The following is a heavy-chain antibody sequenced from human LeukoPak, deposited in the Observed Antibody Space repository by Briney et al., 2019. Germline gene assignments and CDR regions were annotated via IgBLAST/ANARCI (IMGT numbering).Heavy chain of an antibody. V-gene: IGHV1-2*02. D-gene: IGHD3-22*01. CDR1: GYTFTSYG. J-gene: IGHJ1*01. CDR2: INPNSGGT. Sequence: ASVKVSCKASGYTFTSYGISWVRQAPGQGLEWMGWINPNSGGTNYAQKFQGRVTMTRDTSISTAYMELSRLRSDDTAVYYCAREAEYYDSSGYWEYFQHWGQGTLVTVSS. CDR3: AREAEYYDSSGYWEYFQH.